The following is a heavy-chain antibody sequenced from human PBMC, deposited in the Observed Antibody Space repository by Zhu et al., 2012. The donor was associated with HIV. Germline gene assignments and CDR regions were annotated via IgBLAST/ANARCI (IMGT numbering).Heavy chain of an antibody. J-gene: IGHJ5*02. CDR2: ISYTGTT. Sequence: QVQLQESGPRLVKPSETLSLTCTVSGGSISRSTYYWGWIRQSPGKGLEWIGSISYTGTTYYNPSLKSRVTISVDTSKNQFSLNLTSVTAADTAVYYCARRGVAATEGWFDPWGQGTLVTVSS. V-gene: IGHV4-39*07. CDR1: GGSISRSTYY. D-gene: IGHD2-15*01. CDR3: ARRGVAATEGWFDP.